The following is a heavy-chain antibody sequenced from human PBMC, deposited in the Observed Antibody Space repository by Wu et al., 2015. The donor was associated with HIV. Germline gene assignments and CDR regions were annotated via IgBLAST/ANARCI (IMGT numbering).Heavy chain of an antibody. D-gene: IGHD6-19*01. V-gene: IGHV1-69*05. Sequence: QVQLVQSGAEVKKPGSSVKVSCKASGGTFSSYAISWVRQAPGQGLEWMGGIIPIFGTANYAQKFQGRVTITTDESTSTAYMELSSLRSEDTAVYYCARDHAVAGTNYGMDVWGPRGPRVTGLL. CDR3: ARDHAVAGTNYGMDV. J-gene: IGHJ6*01. CDR1: GGTFSSYA. CDR2: IIPIFGTA.